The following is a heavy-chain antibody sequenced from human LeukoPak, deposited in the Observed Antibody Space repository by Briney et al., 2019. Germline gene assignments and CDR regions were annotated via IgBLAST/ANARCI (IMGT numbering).Heavy chain of an antibody. CDR1: GYTFTGYY. J-gene: IGHJ3*02. CDR2: INPNSGGT. D-gene: IGHD3-22*01. CDR3: ARGGGYYYDSSGYYSFPAFDI. V-gene: IGHV1-2*03. Sequence: LEASVKVSCKASGYTFTGYYMHWVRQAPGQGLEWMGWINPNSGGTNYAQKFQGRVTMTRDMSTSTVYMELSSLRSEDTAVYYCARGGGYYYDSSGYYSFPAFDIWGQGTMVTVSS.